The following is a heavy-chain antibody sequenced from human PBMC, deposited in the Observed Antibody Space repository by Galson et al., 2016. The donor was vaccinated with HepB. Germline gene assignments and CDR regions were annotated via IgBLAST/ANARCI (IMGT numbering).Heavy chain of an antibody. CDR1: GFTFSSFG. D-gene: IGHD2-15*01. V-gene: IGHV3-33*01. Sequence: SLRLSCAASGFTFSSFGMYWVRQAPGKGLEWVTLIWSDGSNKYYADSVKSRFTISRDNSKNTLYLQMNSLRAEDTAVYYCARGTIVVGPDAFDIWGPGTMVTVSS. CDR2: IWSDGSNK. J-gene: IGHJ3*02. CDR3: ARGTIVVGPDAFDI.